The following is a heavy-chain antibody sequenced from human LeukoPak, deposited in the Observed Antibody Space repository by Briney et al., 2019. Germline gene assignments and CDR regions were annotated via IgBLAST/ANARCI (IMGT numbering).Heavy chain of an antibody. CDR2: VSGSGGST. CDR1: GFPFSSYA. V-gene: IGHV3-23*01. D-gene: IGHD3-10*01. CDR3: AKDPVLLWFGEPSPVFDY. J-gene: IGHJ4*02. Sequence: GGSLRLSCAASGFPFSSYAMSWVRQAPGKGLEWVSAVSGSGGSTYYADSVKGRFTISRDNSKNTLYLQMNSLRAEDTAVYYCAKDPVLLWFGEPSPVFDYWGQGTLVTVSS.